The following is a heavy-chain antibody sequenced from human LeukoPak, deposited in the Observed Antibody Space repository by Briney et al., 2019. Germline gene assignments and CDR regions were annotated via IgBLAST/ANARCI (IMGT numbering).Heavy chain of an antibody. Sequence: SETLSLTCTVSGSSISSYYWSWIRQPPGKGLEWIGYIYYSGSTNYNPSLKGRVTISIDTSKNQFSLKLSSVTAADTAMYYCARVVYYGYTYGKYYFDYWGQEPWSSSPQ. J-gene: IGHJ4*01. CDR1: GSSISSYY. CDR3: ARVVYYGYTYGKYYFDY. V-gene: IGHV4-59*01. CDR2: IYYSGST. D-gene: IGHD5-18*01.